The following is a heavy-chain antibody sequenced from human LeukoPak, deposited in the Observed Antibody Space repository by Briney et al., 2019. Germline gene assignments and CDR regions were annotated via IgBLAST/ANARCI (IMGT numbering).Heavy chain of an antibody. CDR2: ISTNGGST. D-gene: IGHD2-21*02. J-gene: IGHJ4*02. CDR1: GFTFSSYA. Sequence: GGSLRLSCAASGFTFSSYAMHCVRQAPGKGLEYVSAISTNGGSTYYADSVKGRFTISRDNSKNTVYLQMGSLRPEDMAVYYCARGKGIYCGGDCSALDDWGQGTLVTVSS. CDR3: ARGKGIYCGGDCSALDD. V-gene: IGHV3-64*02.